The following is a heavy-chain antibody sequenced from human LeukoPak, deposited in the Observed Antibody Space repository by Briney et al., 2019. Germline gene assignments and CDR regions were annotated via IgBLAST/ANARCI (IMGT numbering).Heavy chain of an antibody. J-gene: IGHJ4*02. CDR3: AKHSGYSYGNHFDY. Sequence: GGSLRLSCAASGFTFSSYAMSWVRQAPGKGLEWVSAISGGGGSTYYADSVEGRVTISGDNSKNTLYLQMNSLRAEDTAVYYCAKHSGYSYGNHFDYWGQGTLVTVSS. CDR1: GFTFSSYA. D-gene: IGHD5-18*01. V-gene: IGHV3-23*01. CDR2: ISGGGGST.